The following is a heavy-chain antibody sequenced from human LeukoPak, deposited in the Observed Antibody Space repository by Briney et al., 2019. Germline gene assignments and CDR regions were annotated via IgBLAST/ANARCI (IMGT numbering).Heavy chain of an antibody. CDR1: GYSFTGYY. CDR3: ARAVFDY. J-gene: IGHJ4*02. CDR2: INPSGGST. V-gene: IGHV1-46*01. Sequence: ASVKVSCKASGYSFTGYYMHWVRQAPGQGLEWMGIINPSGGSTNYAQKFQGRVTMTRDMSTSTVYMELSSLRSEDTAVYYCARAVFDYWGQGTLVTVSS.